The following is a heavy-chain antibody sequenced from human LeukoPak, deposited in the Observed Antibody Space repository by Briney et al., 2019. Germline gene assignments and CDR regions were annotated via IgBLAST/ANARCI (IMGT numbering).Heavy chain of an antibody. CDR3: ARDQYCSSTSCYPSDY. Sequence: PGGSLRLSCAASGFTFSSYAMHWVRQAPGKGLEWVAVILYDGSNKYYADSVKGRFTISRDNSKNTLYLQMNSLRAEDTAVYYCARDQYCSSTSCYPSDYWGQGTLVTVSS. CDR2: ILYDGSNK. J-gene: IGHJ4*02. V-gene: IGHV3-30*01. CDR1: GFTFSSYA. D-gene: IGHD2-2*01.